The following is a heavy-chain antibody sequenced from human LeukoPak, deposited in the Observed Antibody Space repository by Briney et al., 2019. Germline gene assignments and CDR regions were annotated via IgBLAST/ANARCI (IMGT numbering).Heavy chain of an antibody. D-gene: IGHD1-26*01. Sequence: PSETLSLTCTVSGGSISSYYWSWLRQPPGKGLEWIGYIYYSGSTNYNPSLKSRVAISVDTSKNQFSLKLSSVTAADTAVYYCARHDGATYDYWGQGTLVTVSS. CDR2: IYYSGST. CDR3: ARHDGATYDY. CDR1: GGSISSYY. V-gene: IGHV4-59*08. J-gene: IGHJ4*02.